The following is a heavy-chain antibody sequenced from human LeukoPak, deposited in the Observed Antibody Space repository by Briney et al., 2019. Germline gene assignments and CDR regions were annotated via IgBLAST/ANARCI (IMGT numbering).Heavy chain of an antibody. J-gene: IGHJ6*02. CDR2: ISGSGGST. D-gene: IGHD3-22*01. CDR1: GFTFSSYA. CDR3: ASVRGHSSADGMDV. V-gene: IGHV3-23*01. Sequence: GGSLRLSCAASGFTFSSYAMSWVRQAPGKGLEWVSAISGSGGSTYYADSVKGRFTISRDNSKNTLYLQMNSLRGEDMAVYYCASVRGHSSADGMDVWGQGTTVTVSS.